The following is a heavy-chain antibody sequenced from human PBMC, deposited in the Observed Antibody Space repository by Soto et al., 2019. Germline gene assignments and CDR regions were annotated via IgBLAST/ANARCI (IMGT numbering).Heavy chain of an antibody. CDR1: GGSISSGDYY. CDR3: AREKLGAPLFDY. CDR2: IYYSGST. V-gene: IGHV4-30-4*01. Sequence: KASETLSLTCTVSGGSISSGDYYWSWIRQPPGKGLEWIGYIYYSGSTYYNPSLKSQVTISVDTSKNQFSLKLSSMTAADTAVYYCAREKLGAPLFDYWGQGTLVTVSS. J-gene: IGHJ4*02. D-gene: IGHD3-16*01.